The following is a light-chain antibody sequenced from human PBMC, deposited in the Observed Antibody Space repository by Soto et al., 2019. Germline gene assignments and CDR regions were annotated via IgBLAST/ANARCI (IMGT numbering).Light chain of an antibody. CDR2: EVS. CDR1: SSDVGAYKY. Sequence: QSALTQPPSASGSPGQSVNISCTGTSSDVGAYKYVSWYQQYPGKAPKLMIYEVSKRPSGVPDRFSGSKSGNTASLTVSGLQAEDEADYYCTSYVGSNIWVFGGRTKLTVL. J-gene: IGLJ3*02. V-gene: IGLV2-8*01. CDR3: TSYVGSNIWV.